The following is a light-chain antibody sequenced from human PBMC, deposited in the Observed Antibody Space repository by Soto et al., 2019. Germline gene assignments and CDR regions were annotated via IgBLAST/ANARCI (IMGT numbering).Light chain of an antibody. Sequence: EIVLTQSPATLSLSPGERATLSCRASQSVSSFLAWYQQKPGQAPRLLIYASNRATGIPDRFSGSGSGTDFTLTINRLEPEDFAVYYCQHYGTSALFGPGTKVEIK. CDR3: QHYGTSAL. CDR2: AS. CDR1: QSVSSF. V-gene: IGKV3-20*01. J-gene: IGKJ3*01.